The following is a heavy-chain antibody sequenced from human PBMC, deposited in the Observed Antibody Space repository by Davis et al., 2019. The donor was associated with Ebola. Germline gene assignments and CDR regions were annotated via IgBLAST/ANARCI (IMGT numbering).Heavy chain of an antibody. J-gene: IGHJ4*02. Sequence: GESLKISCAASGFTFSGSAMHWVRQASGKGLEWVGRIRSKANSYATAYAASVKGRFTISRDDSKNTAYLKMNSLRAEDTAVYYCARDNHRAAVVSWPFDYWGQGTLVTVSS. V-gene: IGHV3-73*01. CDR3: ARDNHRAAVVSWPFDY. CDR2: IRSKANSYAT. CDR1: GFTFSGSA. D-gene: IGHD4-23*01.